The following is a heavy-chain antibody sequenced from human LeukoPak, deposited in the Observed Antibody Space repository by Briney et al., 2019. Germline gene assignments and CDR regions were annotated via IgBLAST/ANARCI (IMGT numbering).Heavy chain of an antibody. CDR1: GFTFSSYD. V-gene: IGHV3-30*18. J-gene: IGHJ4*02. CDR3: AKVVGSGWSPNRYYFDY. Sequence: PGGSLRLSCAASGFTFSSYDMHWVRQAPGKGLEWVAVISYDGSNKNYADSVKGRFTSSRDKSKNTLYLQMNSLRAEDTAVYYCAKVVGSGWSPNRYYFDYWGQGTLVTVSS. D-gene: IGHD6-19*01. CDR2: ISYDGSNK.